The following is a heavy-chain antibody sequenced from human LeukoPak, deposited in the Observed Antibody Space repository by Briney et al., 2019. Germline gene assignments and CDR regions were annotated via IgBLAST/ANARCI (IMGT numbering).Heavy chain of an antibody. CDR1: GGSISSYY. Sequence: SETLSLTCTVSGGSISSYYWSWIRQPPGKGLEWIGYIYYSGSTNYNPSLKSRVTISVDTSKNQFSLKLTSVSAADTAVYYCAREGGSYYHWFDPWGQGTLVTVSS. J-gene: IGHJ5*02. V-gene: IGHV4-59*01. CDR2: IYYSGST. D-gene: IGHD1-26*01. CDR3: AREGGSYYHWFDP.